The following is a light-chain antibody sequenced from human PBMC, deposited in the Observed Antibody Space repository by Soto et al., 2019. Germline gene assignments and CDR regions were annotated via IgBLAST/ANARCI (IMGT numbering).Light chain of an antibody. V-gene: IGKV1-39*01. J-gene: IGKJ1*01. CDR3: QQSYSTPRM. CDR1: QSINRD. CDR2: RAS. Sequence: IQLAPVPSSPSVVLGAGSTVSCPASQSINRDLHWYQHRPGEAPNLLISRASSLQSGVPSRFSGSGSGTDFTLTISSLQPEDFATYYCQQSYSTPRMFGQGTKVDIK.